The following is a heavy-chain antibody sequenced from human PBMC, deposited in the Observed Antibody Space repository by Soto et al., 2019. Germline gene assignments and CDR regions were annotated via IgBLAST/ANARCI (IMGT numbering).Heavy chain of an antibody. J-gene: IGHJ4*02. CDR2: IWYDGSNK. CDR3: ARDEKQLGEFVSTNDY. V-gene: IGHV3-33*01. Sequence: GGSLRLSCAASGFTFSSYGMHWVRQAPGKGLEWVAVIWYDGSNKYYADSVKGRFTISRDNSKNTLYLQMNSLRAEDTAVYYCARDEKQLGEFVSTNDYWGQGTLVTVSS. D-gene: IGHD3-10*01. CDR1: GFTFSSYG.